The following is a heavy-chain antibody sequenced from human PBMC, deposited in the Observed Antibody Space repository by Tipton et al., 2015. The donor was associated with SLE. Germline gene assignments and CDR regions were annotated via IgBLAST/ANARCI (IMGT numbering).Heavy chain of an antibody. V-gene: IGHV4-59*01. CDR3: ARGTMYSGSYGDI. J-gene: IGHJ3*02. CDR1: GGSISSYY. CDR2: IYYSGST. Sequence: TLSLTCTVSGGSISSYYWSWIRQPPGKGLEWIGYIYYSGSTNYNPSLKSRVTISVDTSKNQFSLKLSSVTAADTAVYYCARGTMYSGSYGDIWGQGTMVTVSS. D-gene: IGHD1-26*01.